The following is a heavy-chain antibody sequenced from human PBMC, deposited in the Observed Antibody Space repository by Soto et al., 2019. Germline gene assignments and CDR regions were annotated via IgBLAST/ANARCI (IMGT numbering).Heavy chain of an antibody. V-gene: IGHV4-59*01. J-gene: IGHJ3*02. Sequence: SDPLSLTYTVSGGSISSYYWSWIRQPPGKGLEWIGYIYYSGSTNYNPSLKSRVTISVDTSKNQFSLKLSSVTAADTAVYYCARTAMVTYAFDIWGQGTMVTVSS. CDR2: IYYSGST. CDR3: ARTAMVTYAFDI. CDR1: GGSISSYY. D-gene: IGHD5-18*01.